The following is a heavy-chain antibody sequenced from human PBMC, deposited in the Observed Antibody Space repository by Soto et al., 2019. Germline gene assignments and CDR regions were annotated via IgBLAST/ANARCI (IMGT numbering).Heavy chain of an antibody. CDR3: ARAPKVSGSSQTRPDF. Sequence: NPSETLSLTCSIYSGSFSGFYWSWIRQPPGKRLEWIGEISQSGSTNYNPSLKSRVSISVDTSKNQFSLNLTSVTAADTAVYYCARAPKVSGSSQTRPDFWGQGALVTVSS. CDR1: SGSFSGFY. J-gene: IGHJ4*02. CDR2: ISQSGST. V-gene: IGHV4-34*01. D-gene: IGHD6-6*01.